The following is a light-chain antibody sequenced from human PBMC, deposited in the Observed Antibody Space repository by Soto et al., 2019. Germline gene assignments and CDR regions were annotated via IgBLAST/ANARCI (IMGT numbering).Light chain of an antibody. V-gene: IGKV3-15*01. CDR1: QSVSSN. Sequence: EIVMTQSPATPSVSLGERATLSCRASQSVSSNLAWYQQKPGQAPRLLIYGASTRATGIPARFSGSGSGTEFTLTISSLQSEDFAVYYCQQYNNWPQTFGQGTKVDIK. CDR3: QQYNNWPQT. CDR2: GAS. J-gene: IGKJ1*01.